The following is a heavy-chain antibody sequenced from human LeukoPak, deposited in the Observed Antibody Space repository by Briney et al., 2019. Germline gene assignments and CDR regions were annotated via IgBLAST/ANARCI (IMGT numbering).Heavy chain of an antibody. J-gene: IGHJ3*02. D-gene: IGHD3-22*01. CDR3: ARDHNGDYYDSSGTIDAFDI. Sequence: GASVKVSCKASGGTFSSYAISWVRQAPGQGLEWMGWISAYNGNTNYAQKLQGRVTMTTDTSTSTAYMELRSLRSDDTAVYYCARDHNGDYYDSSGTIDAFDIWGQGTMVTVSS. V-gene: IGHV1-18*01. CDR1: GGTFSSYA. CDR2: ISAYNGNT.